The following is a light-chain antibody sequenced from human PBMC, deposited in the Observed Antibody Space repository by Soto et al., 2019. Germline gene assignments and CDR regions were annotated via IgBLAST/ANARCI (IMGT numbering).Light chain of an antibody. Sequence: IQMTQSPSTLSASVGDRVTITCRASQRISTWLAWYQQKPGKVPKLLISDASTLDSGVPSRFRGSGFGTEFTLTINSLQPDDFATYYCQHYDRYSGTFGQGTKVDIK. V-gene: IGKV1-5*01. J-gene: IGKJ1*01. CDR1: QRISTW. CDR2: DAS. CDR3: QHYDRYSGT.